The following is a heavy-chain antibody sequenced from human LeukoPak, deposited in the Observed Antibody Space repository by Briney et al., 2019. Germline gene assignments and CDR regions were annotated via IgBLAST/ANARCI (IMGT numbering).Heavy chain of an antibody. Sequence: PSETLSLTCTVSVGSISSSSYYWGWIRQPPGKGLEWIGSIYYSGSTYYNPSLKSRVTISVDTSKNQFSLKLSSVTAADTSVYYCARSIVEWLHNWFDPWGQGTLVTVSS. CDR3: ARSIVEWLHNWFDP. CDR2: IYYSGST. J-gene: IGHJ5*02. CDR1: VGSISSSSYY. V-gene: IGHV4-39*07. D-gene: IGHD3-3*01.